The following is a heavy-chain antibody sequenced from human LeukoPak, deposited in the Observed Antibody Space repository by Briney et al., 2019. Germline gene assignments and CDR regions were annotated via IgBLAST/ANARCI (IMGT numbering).Heavy chain of an antibody. V-gene: IGHV4-59*08. CDR2: VFYSGTT. Sequence: PSETLSLTCTVSGGSISSYYWSWIRQPPGMGLEWIGHVFYSGTTYYNPSLKSRLAISVDTSKNRISLKLSSVTAADTAVYYCARHGVGSSGSSHLDYWGQGTLVTVSS. CDR3: ARHGVGSSGSSHLDY. D-gene: IGHD3-22*01. CDR1: GGSISSYY. J-gene: IGHJ4*02.